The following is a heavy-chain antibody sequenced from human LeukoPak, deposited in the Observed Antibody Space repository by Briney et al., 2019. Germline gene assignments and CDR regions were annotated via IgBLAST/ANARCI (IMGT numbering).Heavy chain of an antibody. CDR1: GFTFSSYS. J-gene: IGHJ5*02. Sequence: GGSLRLSCAVSGFTFSSYSMNWVRQAPGKGLEWVSSISSSSSYIYYADSVKGRFTISRDNAKNSLYLQMNSLRAEDTAVYYCASADYYDSSGVPWGQGTLVTVSS. V-gene: IGHV3-21*01. CDR3: ASADYYDSSGVP. D-gene: IGHD3-22*01. CDR2: ISSSSSYI.